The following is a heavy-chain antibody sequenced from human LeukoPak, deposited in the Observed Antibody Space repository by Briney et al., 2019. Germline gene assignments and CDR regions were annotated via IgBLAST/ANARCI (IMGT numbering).Heavy chain of an antibody. D-gene: IGHD2-2*01. V-gene: IGHV3-23*01. CDR1: GFTFKTHA. J-gene: IGHJ4*02. Sequence: GGSLRLSCAASGFTFKTHAMSWVRQAPGKGLEWVSRIDDSGVIRSYADSVKGRFTISRDNSKMTLTLQMNNLRAEDTAVYYCVSFYETYWGRGTLVTVSS. CDR2: IDDSGVIR. CDR3: VSFYETY.